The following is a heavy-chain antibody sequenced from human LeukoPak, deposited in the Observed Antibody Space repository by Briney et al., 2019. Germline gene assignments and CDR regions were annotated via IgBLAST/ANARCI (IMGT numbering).Heavy chain of an antibody. CDR2: IVVGSGNT. Sequence: GASVKVSCKASGFTFTSSAMQWVRQARGQRLEWIGWIVVGSGNTNYAQKFQERVTITRDMSTSTAYMELSSLRSEDTAVYYCASPLLDYGDYDPHFDYWGQGTLVTVSS. V-gene: IGHV1-58*02. J-gene: IGHJ4*02. CDR1: GFTFTSSA. CDR3: ASPLLDYGDYDPHFDY. D-gene: IGHD4-17*01.